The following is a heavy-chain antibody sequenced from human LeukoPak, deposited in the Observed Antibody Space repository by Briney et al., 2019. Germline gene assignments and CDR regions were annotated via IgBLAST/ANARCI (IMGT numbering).Heavy chain of an antibody. Sequence: SETLSLTCTVSGGSINSYYWSWIRQPPGKGLEWIGYIYYSGSTNYNPSLKSRVTISVDTSKSQFSLRLSSVTAADTAVYYCARVTGYMTEDYFDYWGQGTLITVSS. D-gene: IGHD6-13*01. V-gene: IGHV4-59*01. J-gene: IGHJ4*02. CDR3: ARVTGYMTEDYFDY. CDR2: IYYSGST. CDR1: GGSINSYY.